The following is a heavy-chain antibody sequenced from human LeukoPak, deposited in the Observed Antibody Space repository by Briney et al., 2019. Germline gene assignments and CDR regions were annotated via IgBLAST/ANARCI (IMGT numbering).Heavy chain of an antibody. CDR2: IRYDGSNK. J-gene: IGHJ6*03. Sequence: GGSLRLSCAASGFTFSSYGMHWVRQAPGKGLEWVAFIRYDGSNKYYADSVKGRFTISRDNSKNTLYLQMNSLRAEDTAVYYCARGSPLDSYGYGGNYYYYMDVWGKGTTVTVSS. CDR1: GFTFSSYG. CDR3: ARGSPLDSYGYGGNYYYYMDV. D-gene: IGHD5-18*01. V-gene: IGHV3-30*02.